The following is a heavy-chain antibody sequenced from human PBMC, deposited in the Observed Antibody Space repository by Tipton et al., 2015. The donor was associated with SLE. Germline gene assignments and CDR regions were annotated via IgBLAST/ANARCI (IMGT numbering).Heavy chain of an antibody. D-gene: IGHD4-17*01. CDR3: ARTRRSMTTVTTGDFDL. J-gene: IGHJ2*01. V-gene: IGHV4-61*02. CDR2: IYSTGST. Sequence: TLSLTCSVSGGSISRGSYFWSWIRQPAGKGLEWIGRIYSTGSTDYNPSLKTRVTISVDTSKNQFSLKLSSVTAADTAVYYCARTRRSMTTVTTGDFDLWGRGTLVTVSS. CDR1: GGSISRGSYF.